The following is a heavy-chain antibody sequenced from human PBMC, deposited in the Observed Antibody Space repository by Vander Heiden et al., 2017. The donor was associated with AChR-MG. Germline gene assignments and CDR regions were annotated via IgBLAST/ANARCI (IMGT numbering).Heavy chain of an antibody. D-gene: IGHD2-15*01. CDR2: ISSSSSYI. Sequence: EVQLVESGGGLVKPGGSLSTSCAASGFTFSSYSMNWVRQAPGKGLEWVSSISSSSSYIYYADSVKGRFTISRDNAKNSLYLQMNSLRAEDTAVYYCARDPSRGGNPTEYYWGQGTLVTVSS. V-gene: IGHV3-21*01. CDR3: ARDPSRGGNPTEYY. CDR1: GFTFSSYS. J-gene: IGHJ4*02.